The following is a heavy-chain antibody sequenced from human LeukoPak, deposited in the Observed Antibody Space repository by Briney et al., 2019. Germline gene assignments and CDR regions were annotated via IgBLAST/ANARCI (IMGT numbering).Heavy chain of an antibody. CDR3: ARPTERFCSSARCYRGAFDI. J-gene: IGHJ3*02. V-gene: IGHV1-18*01. D-gene: IGHD2-2*01. CDR2: ISTYNGNT. Sequence: GASMKVSCNASGYTFTTYGISWGRQAPGQGLEWMGWISTYNGNTNYAQEFQGRVTMTTDTSTTTAYMELRSMKSDDTAVYYCARPTERFCSSARCYRGAFDIWGQGTMVTVSS. CDR1: GYTFTTYG.